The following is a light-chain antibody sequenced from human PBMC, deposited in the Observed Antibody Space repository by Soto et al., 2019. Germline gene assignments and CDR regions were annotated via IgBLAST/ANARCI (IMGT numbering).Light chain of an antibody. CDR1: QSLRTNS. J-gene: IGKJ1*01. CDR3: QQYALSPWT. Sequence: EMVLTQSPGTLSLSLGERATLFSSASQSLRTNSLAWHQQKPGQAPRLLIYGSSVRATGVPDRFSGSGSGTDFTLTIGGLEPEDFAVYYCQQYALSPWTFGQGTKV. CDR2: GSS. V-gene: IGKV3-20*01.